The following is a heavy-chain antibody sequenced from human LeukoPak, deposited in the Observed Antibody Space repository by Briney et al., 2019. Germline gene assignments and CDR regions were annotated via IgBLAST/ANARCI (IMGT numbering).Heavy chain of an antibody. CDR2: IDPSDSYT. V-gene: IGHV5-10-1*01. CDR3: RILVPPAAMPYYYYYGMDV. CDR1: GYSFTSYW. D-gene: IGHD2-2*01. J-gene: IGHJ6*02. Sequence: GESLRISCKGSGYSFTSYWISWVRQMPGKGLEWMGRIDPSDSYTNYSPSLQGHVTISADKSISTAYLQWSSLKASDTAMYYCRILVPPAAMPYYYYYGMDVWGQGTTVTVSS.